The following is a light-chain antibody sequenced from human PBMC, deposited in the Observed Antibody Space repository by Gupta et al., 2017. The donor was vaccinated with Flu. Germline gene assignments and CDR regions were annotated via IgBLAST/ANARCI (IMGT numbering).Light chain of an antibody. CDR2: ATS. CDR1: QSVRSGY. Sequence: EIVLTQSPGTLSLFPGERATLSCRASQSVRSGYLAWYQQRPGQTPRLLIYATSNRATGIPDRFSDSGSETEFSLTISRLEPEDSAVYYCQQEINSPWTFSQGTKVQIK. CDR3: QQEINSPWT. V-gene: IGKV3-20*01. J-gene: IGKJ1*01.